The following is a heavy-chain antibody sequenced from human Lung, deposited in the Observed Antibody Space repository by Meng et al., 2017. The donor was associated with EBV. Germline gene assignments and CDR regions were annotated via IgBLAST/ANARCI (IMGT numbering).Heavy chain of an antibody. CDR3: AKGTPGRRYAEN. Sequence: QAQLLQSGGEVKKPGASLKVSCKASGYTFTNYGITWVRHAPGQGLEWMGWISAYNGNTNYAQTLQGRVTMTTDTSTSTAYMELRSLRSDDTAVYYCAKGTPGRRYAENWGQGTLVTVSS. V-gene: IGHV1-18*01. CDR2: ISAYNGNT. CDR1: GYTFTNYG. D-gene: IGHD3-10*01. J-gene: IGHJ4*02.